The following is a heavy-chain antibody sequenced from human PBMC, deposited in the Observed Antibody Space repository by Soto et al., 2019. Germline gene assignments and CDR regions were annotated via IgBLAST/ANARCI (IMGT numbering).Heavy chain of an antibody. CDR2: ISGTGYGT. CDR1: GFTFSNNA. J-gene: IGHJ4*02. CDR3: AKREYDSSGYPRI. D-gene: IGHD3-22*01. V-gene: IGHV3-23*01. Sequence: TGGSLRLSCAASGFTFSNNAMNWVRQAPGKGLEWVSGISGTGYGTYYADSVKGRFTISRDNSKNTLYLQMNSLRAEDTAVYYCAKREYDSSGYPRIWGQGTLVTVSS.